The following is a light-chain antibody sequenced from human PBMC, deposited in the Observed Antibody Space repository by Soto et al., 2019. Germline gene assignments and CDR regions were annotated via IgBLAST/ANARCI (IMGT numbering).Light chain of an antibody. CDR3: NSYAGSNNWV. CDR1: SSDIGGYNY. Sequence: QSALTQPPSASGSPGQSVTISCTGTSSDIGGYNYVSWYQQHPGKAPKLIISEVSKRPSGVPDRFSGSKSGNTASLTVSGLRAEDEADYYCNSYAGSNNWVFGGGTKLTVL. J-gene: IGLJ3*02. V-gene: IGLV2-8*01. CDR2: EVS.